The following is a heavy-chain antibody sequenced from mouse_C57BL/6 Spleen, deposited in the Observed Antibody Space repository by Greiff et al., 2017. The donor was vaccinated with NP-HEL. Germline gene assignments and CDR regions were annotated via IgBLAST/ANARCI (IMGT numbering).Heavy chain of an antibody. CDR1: GYTFTSYT. V-gene: IGHV1-4*01. J-gene: IGHJ1*03. Sequence: VQLQQSGAELARPGASVKMSCKASGYTFTSYTMHWVKQRPGQGLEWIGYINPSSGYTKYNQKFKDKATLTADKSSSTAYMQLSSLTSEDSAVYYCAPITTVVDWYFDVWGTGTTVTVSS. CDR3: APITTVVDWYFDV. D-gene: IGHD1-1*01. CDR2: INPSSGYT.